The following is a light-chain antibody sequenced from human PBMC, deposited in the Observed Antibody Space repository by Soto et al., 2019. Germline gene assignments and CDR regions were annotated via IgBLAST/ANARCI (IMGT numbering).Light chain of an antibody. CDR3: QERSNWPLVT. J-gene: IGKJ3*01. CDR2: DAS. CDR1: QSVSSY. Sequence: EIVLTQSPATLSLSPGERATLSCRASQSVSSYLAWYQQKAGQPPRLLIYDASNRATGIPARFSGSGSGTDFTLTISRLETEDFAVYYCQERSNWPLVTFGPGTRVDV. V-gene: IGKV3-11*01.